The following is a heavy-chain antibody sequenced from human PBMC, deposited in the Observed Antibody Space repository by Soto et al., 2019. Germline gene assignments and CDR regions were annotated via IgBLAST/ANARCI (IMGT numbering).Heavy chain of an antibody. V-gene: IGHV3-30-3*01. CDR3: ARDRYSSSCPGY. J-gene: IGHJ4*02. D-gene: IGHD6-13*01. Sequence: PGGSLRLSCAASGFTLSSYAMHWVRQPPGKGLEWVAVVSYDGSNKYYAESVKGRFTISRDNSKNTLYLQMNSLRAEDTAVYYCARDRYSSSCPGYWGQGTLVTVSS. CDR2: VSYDGSNK. CDR1: GFTLSSYA.